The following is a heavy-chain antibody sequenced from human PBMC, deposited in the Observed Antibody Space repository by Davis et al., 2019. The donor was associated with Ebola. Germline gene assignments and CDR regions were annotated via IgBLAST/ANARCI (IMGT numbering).Heavy chain of an antibody. CDR2: ISYDGSNK. V-gene: IGHV3-30*03. Sequence: GESLKISCAASGFTVSSNYMSWVRQAPGKWLEWVAVISYDGSNKYYADSVKGRFTISRDNSKNTLYLQMNSLRAEDTAVYYCASGGSSDYWGQGTLVTVSS. D-gene: IGHD6-6*01. CDR3: ASGGSSDY. J-gene: IGHJ4*02. CDR1: GFTVSSNY.